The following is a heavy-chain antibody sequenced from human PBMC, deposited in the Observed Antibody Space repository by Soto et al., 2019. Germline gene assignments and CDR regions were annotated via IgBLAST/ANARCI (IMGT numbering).Heavy chain of an antibody. D-gene: IGHD4-4*01. Sequence: GGSLRLSCAASGFTFSSYGMHWVRHAPGKGLEWVAVISYDGSNKYYADSVKGRFTISRDNSKNTLYLQMNSLRAEDTAVYYCAKVRSNYGQDAFYIWGQRTMVTVSS. CDR3: AKVRSNYGQDAFYI. CDR2: ISYDGSNK. CDR1: GFTFSSYG. J-gene: IGHJ3*02. V-gene: IGHV3-30*18.